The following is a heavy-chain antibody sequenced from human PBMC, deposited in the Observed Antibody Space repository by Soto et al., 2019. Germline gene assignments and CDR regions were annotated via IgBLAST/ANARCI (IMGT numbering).Heavy chain of an antibody. CDR3: ARAPRGNYGYPSYFDY. CDR1: GGSISSGGYY. Sequence: SETLSLTCTVSGGSISSGGYYWSWIRQHPGKGLEWIGYIYYSGSAYYNPSLKSRVTISVDTSKNQFSLKLSSVTAADTAVYYCARAPRGNYGYPSYFDYWGQGTLVTVSS. J-gene: IGHJ4*02. D-gene: IGHD3-10*01. CDR2: IYYSGSA. V-gene: IGHV4-31*03.